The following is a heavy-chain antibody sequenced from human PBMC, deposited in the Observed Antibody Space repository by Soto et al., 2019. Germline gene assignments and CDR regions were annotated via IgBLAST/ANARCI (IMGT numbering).Heavy chain of an antibody. CDR2: IYYSGST. D-gene: IGHD6-13*01. CDR3: ARHAIQGQQLYNWFDP. J-gene: IGHJ5*02. V-gene: IGHV4-39*01. Sequence: QLQLQESGPGLVKPSETLSLTCTVSGGSISSSSYYWGWIRQPPGKGLEWIGSIYYSGSTYYNPSLKSRVTISVDTSKNQFSLKLSSVTAADTAVYYCARHAIQGQQLYNWFDPWGQGTLVTVSS. CDR1: GGSISSSSYY.